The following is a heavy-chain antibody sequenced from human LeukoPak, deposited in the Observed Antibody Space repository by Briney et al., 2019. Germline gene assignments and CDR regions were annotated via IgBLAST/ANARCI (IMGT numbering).Heavy chain of an antibody. D-gene: IGHD6-13*01. CDR3: ARVAAAGTLTGGAFDI. V-gene: IGHV4-39*01. J-gene: IGHJ3*02. Sequence: SETLSLTCTVSGGSISSSSYYWGWIRQPPGKGLEWIGSIYYSGSTYYNPSLKSRVTISVDTSKNQFSLKLSSVTAADTAVYYCARVAAAGTLTGGAFDIWGQGTMVTVSS. CDR2: IYYSGST. CDR1: GGSISSSSYY.